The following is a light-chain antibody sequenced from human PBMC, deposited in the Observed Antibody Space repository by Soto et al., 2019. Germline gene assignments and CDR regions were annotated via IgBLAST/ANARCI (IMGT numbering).Light chain of an antibody. Sequence: VLTQSPDVLSLSPGQTATLSCRASESVDRYVAWYQQKVGQAPRLLIYDAFTRATGVAARFSGSGSATDFTLTISRLEPEDFAVYYCQQYGSSPAWTFGQGTKVDIK. CDR3: QQYGSSPAWT. V-gene: IGKV3-20*01. CDR2: DAF. CDR1: ESVDRY. J-gene: IGKJ1*01.